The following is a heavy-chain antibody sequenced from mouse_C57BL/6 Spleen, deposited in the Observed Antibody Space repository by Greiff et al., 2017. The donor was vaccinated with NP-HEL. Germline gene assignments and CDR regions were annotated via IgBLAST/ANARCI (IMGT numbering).Heavy chain of an antibody. V-gene: IGHV1-62-2*01. Sequence: VQLQQSGAELVKPGASVKLSCKASGYTFTEYTIHWVKQRSGQGLEWIGWFYPGSGSIKYNEKFKDKATLTADKSSSTVYMELSRLTSEDSAVYFCARHEAGYYSNWRGDYYAMDYWGQGTSVTVSS. CDR2: FYPGSGSI. CDR3: ARHEAGYYSNWRGDYYAMDY. J-gene: IGHJ4*01. CDR1: GYTFTEYT. D-gene: IGHD2-5*01.